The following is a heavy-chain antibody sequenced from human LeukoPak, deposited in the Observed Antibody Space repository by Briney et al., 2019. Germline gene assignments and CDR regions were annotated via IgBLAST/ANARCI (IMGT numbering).Heavy chain of an antibody. Sequence: QAGGSLRLSCAASGFTFDDYTMHWVRQAPGKGLEWVSLISWDGGSTYYADSVKGRFTISRDNSKNTLYLQMNSLRAEDTAVYSCARGFCTSTSCYIDYWGQGTLVTVS. CDR1: GFTFDDYT. J-gene: IGHJ4*02. CDR2: ISWDGGST. D-gene: IGHD2-2*02. V-gene: IGHV3-43*01. CDR3: ARGFCTSTSCYIDY.